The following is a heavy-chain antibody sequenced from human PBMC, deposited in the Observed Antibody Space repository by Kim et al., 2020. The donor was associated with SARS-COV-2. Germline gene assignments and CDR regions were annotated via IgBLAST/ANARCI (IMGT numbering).Heavy chain of an antibody. CDR2: IYPGDSDT. CDR3: ARLQGSFDY. CDR1: GYTFLTYW. Sequence: GESLKISCQVSGYTFLTYWIAWVRQKPGEGLEWMGIIYPGDSDTRYSPSFEGQVTISADKSLNIAYLQWSSLKASDTAMYYCARLQGSFDYWGQGTLVTV. J-gene: IGHJ4*02. V-gene: IGHV5-51*01.